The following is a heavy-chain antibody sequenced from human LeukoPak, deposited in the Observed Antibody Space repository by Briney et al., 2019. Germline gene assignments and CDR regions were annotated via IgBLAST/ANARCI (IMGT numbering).Heavy chain of an antibody. CDR1: GGSFSGYY. V-gene: IGHV4-34*01. CDR2: INHSGST. J-gene: IGHJ4*02. Sequence: PSETLSLTCAVYGGSFSGYYWSWIRQPPGKGLEWIGEINHSGSTNYNPSLKSRVTISVDTSKNQFSLKLSSVTAADTAVYYCAREGSNYYDSSGYSNWGQGTLVTVSS. D-gene: IGHD3-22*01. CDR3: AREGSNYYDSSGYSN.